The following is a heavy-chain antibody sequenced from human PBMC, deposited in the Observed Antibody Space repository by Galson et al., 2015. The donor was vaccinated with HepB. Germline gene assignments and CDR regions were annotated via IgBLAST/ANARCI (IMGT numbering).Heavy chain of an antibody. J-gene: IGHJ4*02. Sequence: SVKVSCKASGYTFTNYGLNWVRQAPGQGLEWMGWITPHNGNTNYAQKLQGRVTMSTDTSTSTGYMELRSLRSDDTAVYYCARGDGYNFGRFAYWGQGTLVTVSS. CDR1: GYTFTNYG. CDR3: ARGDGYNFGRFAY. CDR2: ITPHNGNT. D-gene: IGHD5-24*01. V-gene: IGHV1-18*01.